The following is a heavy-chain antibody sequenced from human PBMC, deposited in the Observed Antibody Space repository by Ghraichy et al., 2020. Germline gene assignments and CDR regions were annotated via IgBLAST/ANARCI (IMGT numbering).Heavy chain of an antibody. CDR1: GFMFSGYW. V-gene: IGHV3-7*03. CDR3: ARPVTPDDAYDI. D-gene: IGHD2-15*01. CDR2: IKNEGGER. J-gene: IGHJ3*02. Sequence: GESLNISCAASGFMFSGYWMNWVRQAPGKGLEWLAGIKNEGGERYYLDSVKGRFPIFRDNAKKSLYLQMNSLRAEDTAIYYCARPVTPDDAYDIWGQGTMVTVSS.